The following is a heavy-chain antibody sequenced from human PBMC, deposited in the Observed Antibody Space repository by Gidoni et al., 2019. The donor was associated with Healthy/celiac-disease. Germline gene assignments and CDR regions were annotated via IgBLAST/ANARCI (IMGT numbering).Heavy chain of an antibody. CDR1: GGSISSSSYY. CDR3: ARFTPYSSSWYGDY. Sequence: QLQLQESGPGLVKPSETLSLTCTVSGGSISSSSYYWGWIRQPPGKGLEWIGSIYYSGSTYYHPSLKSRVTISVDTSKNQFSLKLSSVTAADTAVYYCARFTPYSSSWYGDYWGQGTLVTVSS. J-gene: IGHJ4*02. D-gene: IGHD6-13*01. CDR2: IYYSGST. V-gene: IGHV4-39*01.